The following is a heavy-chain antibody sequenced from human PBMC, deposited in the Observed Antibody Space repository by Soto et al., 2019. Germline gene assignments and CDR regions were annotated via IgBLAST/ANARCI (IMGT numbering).Heavy chain of an antibody. V-gene: IGHV1-18*04. J-gene: IGHJ5*02. Sequence: QVQLVQSGAEVKKPGASVKVSCKASGYTFTSYGISWVRQAPGQGLEWMGWISAYNGNTNYAQKLQGRVTMTTDTSTSTAYMELRSLRSDDTAVYYCARCLAVLRNFDWLMEDWFDPWGQGTLVTVSS. CDR1: GYTFTSYG. CDR3: ARCLAVLRNFDWLMEDWFDP. D-gene: IGHD3-9*01. CDR2: ISAYNGNT.